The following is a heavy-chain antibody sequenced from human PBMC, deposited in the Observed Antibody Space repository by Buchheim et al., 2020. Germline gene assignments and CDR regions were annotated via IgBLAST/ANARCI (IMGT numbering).Heavy chain of an antibody. D-gene: IGHD2-2*02. V-gene: IGHV3-11*06. CDR3: ARSRVVPAAIVYYYGMDV. Sequence: QVQLVESGGGLVKPGGSLRLSCAASGFTFSDYYMSWIRQAPGKGLEWVSYISSSSSYTNYADSVKGRFTISRDNAKKSRYLQMNSLRTEDTAVYYCARSRVVPAAIVYYYGMDVWGQGTT. CDR2: ISSSSSYT. J-gene: IGHJ6*02. CDR1: GFTFSDYY.